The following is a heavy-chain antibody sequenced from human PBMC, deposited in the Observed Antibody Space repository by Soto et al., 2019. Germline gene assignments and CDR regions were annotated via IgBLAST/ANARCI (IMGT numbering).Heavy chain of an antibody. CDR3: AHRHRASAGLFDL. Sequence: QITLKESGPTLVKPTQTLTLTCTFSGFSLTTSAVGVGWIRQPPGKALEWLTVIYGDDDQRSSPSLRSRITISKDTSKNQVVLRMTNMDPVDTATYYCAHRHRASAGLFDLWGQGTQVTVYS. CDR2: IYGDDDQ. CDR1: GFSLTTSAVG. J-gene: IGHJ4*02. V-gene: IGHV2-5*02.